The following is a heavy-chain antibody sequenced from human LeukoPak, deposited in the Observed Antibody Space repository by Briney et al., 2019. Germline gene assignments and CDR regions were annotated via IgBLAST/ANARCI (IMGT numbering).Heavy chain of an antibody. J-gene: IGHJ4*02. Sequence: SSETLSLTCTVSGGSISSYYWSWIRQPPGKGLEWIGYIYYSGSTNYDPSLKSRVTVSVDTSKNQFSLKLSSVTAADTAVYYCAGDDRRGYYYFRYWGQGTLVTVSS. CDR3: AGDDRRGYYYFRY. CDR1: GGSISSYY. D-gene: IGHD3-22*01. CDR2: IYYSGST. V-gene: IGHV4-59*12.